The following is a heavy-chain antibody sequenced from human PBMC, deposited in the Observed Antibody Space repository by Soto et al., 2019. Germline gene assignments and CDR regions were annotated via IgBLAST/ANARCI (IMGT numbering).Heavy chain of an antibody. Sequence: QVQLVQSGAEVKKPGSSVKVSCRASGDTFSSYTVNWVRQAPGRGLEWLGRIIPVLGTTDYAQKFKGRVTITADXXXXXXXXXXXXXXXXXXXXXXXXXXXYCGYXXXXXHYYGMDVWGQGTTVTVAS. J-gene: IGHJ6*02. CDR2: IIPVLGTT. D-gene: IGHD2-21*01. V-gene: IGHV1-69*08. CDR1: GDTFSSYT. CDR3: XXXXYCGYXXXXXHYYGMDV.